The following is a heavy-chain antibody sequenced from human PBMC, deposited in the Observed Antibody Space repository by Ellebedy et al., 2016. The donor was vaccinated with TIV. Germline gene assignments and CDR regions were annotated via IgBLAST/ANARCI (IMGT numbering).Heavy chain of an antibody. J-gene: IGHJ6*02. D-gene: IGHD3-10*01. CDR1: GCTFSNYA. CDR3: ARERGITMVRGVFNLYGMDV. Sequence: AASVKVSCKASGCTFSNYAISWVRQAPGQGLEWMGGIIPIFGTANYAQKFHGRVTISADESTSTVYMDLSSLRSEDTAIYYCARERGITMVRGVFNLYGMDVWGHGTTVTVSS. CDR2: IIPIFGTA. V-gene: IGHV1-69*13.